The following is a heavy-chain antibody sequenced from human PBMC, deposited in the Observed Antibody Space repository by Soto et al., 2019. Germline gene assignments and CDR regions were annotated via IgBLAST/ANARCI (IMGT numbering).Heavy chain of an antibody. CDR1: GFTFSNIP. D-gene: IGHD6-19*01. CDR3: AKDPLWYDSDWYPPPGFDP. J-gene: IGHJ5*02. V-gene: IGHV3-23*01. CDR2: ITAYGDTT. Sequence: EVQLLESGGAFVRPGGSRRLSFAASGFTFSNIPMSWSRQAPGKGLEGVSAITAYGDTTHYADSVKGRFTISRDSPKNALYLQMNSLRAEDTAVYYCAKDPLWYDSDWYPPPGFDPWGQGTLVTVSS.